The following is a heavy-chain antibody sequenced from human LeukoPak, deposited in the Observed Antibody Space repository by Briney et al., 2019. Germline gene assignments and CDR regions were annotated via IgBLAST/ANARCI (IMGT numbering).Heavy chain of an antibody. CDR3: ARSNYYDSSGHYPHWDYYYYMDV. J-gene: IGHJ6*03. V-gene: IGHV3-21*01. CDR1: GFTFSSYS. D-gene: IGHD3-22*01. CDR2: ISSSSSYI. Sequence: GGSLRLSCAASGFTFSSYSMNWVRQAPGKGLEWVSSISSSSSYIYYADSVKGRFTISRDNAKNSLYLQMNSLRAEDTAVYYCARSNYYDSSGHYPHWDYYYYMDVWGKGTTVTVSS.